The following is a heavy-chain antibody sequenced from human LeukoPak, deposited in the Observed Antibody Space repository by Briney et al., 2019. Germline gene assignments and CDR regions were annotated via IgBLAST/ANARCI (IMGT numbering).Heavy chain of an antibody. CDR3: ARLKYYYDSSGYRAEYFQH. Sequence: SETLSLTCTVSGGSVSSSTYYWGWIRQPPGKGLEWIGSIYYSGSTYYNPSLKSRVTISVDTSKNQFSLKVSSVTAADTAVYYCARLKYYYDSSGYRAEYFQHWGQGTLVTVSS. CDR2: IYYSGST. J-gene: IGHJ1*01. D-gene: IGHD3-22*01. CDR1: GGSVSSSTYY. V-gene: IGHV4-39*07.